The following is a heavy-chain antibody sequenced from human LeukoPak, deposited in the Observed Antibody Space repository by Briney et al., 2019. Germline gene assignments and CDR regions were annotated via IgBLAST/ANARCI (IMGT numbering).Heavy chain of an antibody. CDR2: INSDGSTT. V-gene: IGHV3-74*01. J-gene: IGHJ4*02. CDR3: ARATYYYDSSGYRAIYYFDY. CDR1: GFTFSSYW. Sequence: PGGSLRLSCAASGFTFSSYWMHWVCQAPGKGLVWVSRINSDGSTTTYADSVKGRFTISRDNAKDTLYLQMTSLRAEDTAVYYCARATYYYDSSGYRAIYYFDYWGQGTLVTVSS. D-gene: IGHD3-22*01.